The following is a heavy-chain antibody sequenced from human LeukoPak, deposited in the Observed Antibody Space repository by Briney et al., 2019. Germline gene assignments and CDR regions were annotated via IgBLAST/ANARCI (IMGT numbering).Heavy chain of an antibody. Sequence: GGSLRPSCAASGFTFSSYDMHWVRQAPGKGLEWVSAIGTAGDTFYPGSVKGRFAISRENAKNSLYLQMNSLRAGDTAVYYCARAGGYYYYYYMDVWGKGTTVTVSS. CDR2: IGTAGDT. CDR1: GFTFSSYD. CDR3: ARAGGYYYYYYMDV. V-gene: IGHV3-13*01. J-gene: IGHJ6*03.